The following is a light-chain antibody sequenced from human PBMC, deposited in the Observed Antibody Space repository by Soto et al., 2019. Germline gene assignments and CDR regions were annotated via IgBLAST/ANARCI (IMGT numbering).Light chain of an antibody. J-gene: IGKJ5*01. CDR1: QSISSW. CDR3: QLYNSYPTA. CDR2: KAS. Sequence: DILMTQSPATLSVSQGERATISCRATQSISSWLAWYQQKPGKAPKLLIYKASSLESGVPSRFSGSGSGTEFTLTISSLQPDDFARYYCQLYNSYPTAFGQGTRLEI. V-gene: IGKV1-5*03.